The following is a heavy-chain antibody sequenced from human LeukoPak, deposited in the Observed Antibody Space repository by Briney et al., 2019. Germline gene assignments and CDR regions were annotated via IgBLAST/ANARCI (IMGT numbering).Heavy chain of an antibody. J-gene: IGHJ4*02. CDR3: ARVRVVGSSWDYPLDY. V-gene: IGHV1-69*04. CDR2: IIPILGIA. D-gene: IGHD6-13*01. CDR1: GGTFSSYA. Sequence: SVKVSCKASGGTFSSYAISWVRQAPGQGLEWMGRIIPILGIANYAQKFQGRVTITADKSTSTAYMELSSLRSEDTAVYYCARVRVVGSSWDYPLDYWGQGTLVTVSS.